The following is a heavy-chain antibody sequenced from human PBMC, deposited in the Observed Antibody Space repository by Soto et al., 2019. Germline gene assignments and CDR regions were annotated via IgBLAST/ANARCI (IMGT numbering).Heavy chain of an antibody. CDR2: IYSGGST. CDR3: ARDMGGYSYGTLDY. CDR1: GFTVSSNY. V-gene: IGHV3-66*01. J-gene: IGHJ4*02. D-gene: IGHD5-18*01. Sequence: EVQLVESGGGLVQPGGSLRLSCAASGFTVSSNYMNWVRQAPGKGLEWGSVIYSGGSTYYADSVKGRFTISRDNSKNALYLQMNSLRAEDTAVYYCARDMGGYSYGTLDYWGEGTLVTVSS.